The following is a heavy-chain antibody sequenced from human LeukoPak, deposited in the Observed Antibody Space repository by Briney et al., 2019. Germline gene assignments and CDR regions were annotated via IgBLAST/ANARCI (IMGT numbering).Heavy chain of an antibody. J-gene: IGHJ4*02. CDR1: GGSITNYY. D-gene: IGHD4-17*01. CDR2: IYYNGNI. V-gene: IGHV4-59*01. CDR3: ARDAGPFGDFLFDY. Sequence: SETLSLTCTVSGGSITNYYWSWLRQSPGKGLEWIGYIYYNGNINYNPSLKSRVTISVDTSKNQFSLKLSSVTAADTAVYYCARDAGPFGDFLFDYWGQGTLVTVSS.